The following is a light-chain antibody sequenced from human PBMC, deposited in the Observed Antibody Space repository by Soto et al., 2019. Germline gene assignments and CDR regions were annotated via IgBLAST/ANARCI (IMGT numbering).Light chain of an antibody. CDR3: SSYTSSSTWV. CDR1: SSDVGGYNY. CDR2: DVS. J-gene: IGLJ2*01. Sequence: QSVLTQPASVSGSPGQSITISCTGTSSDVGGYNYVSWYQQHPGKAPKLMIYDVSNRPSGVANRFSGSKSSNTASLTISGLQAEDEPDYYCSSYTSSSTWVFGGGTKLTVL. V-gene: IGLV2-14*01.